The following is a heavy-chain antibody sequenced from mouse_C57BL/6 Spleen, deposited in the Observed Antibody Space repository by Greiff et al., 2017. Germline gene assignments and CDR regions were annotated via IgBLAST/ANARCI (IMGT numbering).Heavy chain of an antibody. CDR1: GFTFSSYA. V-gene: IGHV5-4*01. CDR2: ISDGGSYT. J-gene: IGHJ2*01. Sequence: EVMLVESGGGLVKPGGSLKLSCAASGFTFSSYAMSWVRQTPEKRLEWVATISDGGSYTYYPDNVKGRFTISRDNAKNNLYLQMSHLKSEDTAMYYCARDKGGYDENYFDYWGQGTTLTVSS. D-gene: IGHD2-2*01. CDR3: ARDKGGYDENYFDY.